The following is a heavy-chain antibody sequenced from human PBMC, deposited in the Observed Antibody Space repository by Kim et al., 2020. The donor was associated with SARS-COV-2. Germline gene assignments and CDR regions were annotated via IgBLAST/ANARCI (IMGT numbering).Heavy chain of an antibody. CDR1: GGSFSGYY. V-gene: IGHV4-34*01. CDR3: AAGYCSSTSCYSAFSPPGIAVAGTVPPLDY. Sequence: SETLSLTCAVYGGSFSGYYWSWIRKPPGKGLEWIGEINHSGSTNYNPSLKSRVTITVDTSKNQFSLTLSSVTAADTAVYYCAAGYCSSTSCYSAFSPPGIAVAGTVPPLDYWGQGTLVTVSS. CDR2: INHSGST. J-gene: IGHJ4*02. D-gene: IGHD2-2*01.